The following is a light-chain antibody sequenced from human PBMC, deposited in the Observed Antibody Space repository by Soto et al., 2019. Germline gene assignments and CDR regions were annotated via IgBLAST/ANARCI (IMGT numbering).Light chain of an antibody. CDR1: QSVSSY. J-gene: IGKJ4*01. CDR3: QQRSNWPGT. Sequence: EIVLTQSPATLSLSPGERATLSCRASQSVSSYLAWYKQKPGQAPRLLIYDASNRATGIPARFSGSGSGTDFTLTISSLEPEDFAVYYCQQRSNWPGTFGGGTKVEIK. V-gene: IGKV3-11*01. CDR2: DAS.